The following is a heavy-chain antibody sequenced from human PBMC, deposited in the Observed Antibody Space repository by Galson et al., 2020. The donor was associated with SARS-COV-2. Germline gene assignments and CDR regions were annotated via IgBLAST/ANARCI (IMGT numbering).Heavy chain of an antibody. J-gene: IGHJ5*02. Sequence: SETLSLTCTVSGGSITSTHYYWNWIRQPPGKGLEWNGTIYYRRYTYYYTGNPYSSPSLKSRDTISVDYFKNQFSLTLRSVTAADTAVYYCARKAGYDGSYFPSQGWFDPWGQGTVVTVSS. CDR1: GGSITSTHYY. V-gene: IGHV4-39*01. D-gene: IGHD1-26*01. CDR2: IYYRRYTYYYTGNP. CDR3: ARKAGYDGSYFPSQGWFDP.